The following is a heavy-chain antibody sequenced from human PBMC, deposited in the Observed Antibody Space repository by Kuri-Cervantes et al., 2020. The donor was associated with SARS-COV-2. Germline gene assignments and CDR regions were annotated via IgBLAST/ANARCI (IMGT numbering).Heavy chain of an antibody. V-gene: IGHV3-21*01. Sequence: GESLKSSCAAYGFTFSDYYMSWVRQAPGKGLEWVSSISSSSNYIYYADSVKGRFTISRDNAKNSLYLQMNSLRAEDTAVYYCARDFPAYCTNGVCYSEYLQHCGQGTLVTVSS. J-gene: IGHJ1*01. CDR1: GFTFSDYY. D-gene: IGHD2-8*01. CDR3: ARDFPAYCTNGVCYSEYLQH. CDR2: ISSSSNYI.